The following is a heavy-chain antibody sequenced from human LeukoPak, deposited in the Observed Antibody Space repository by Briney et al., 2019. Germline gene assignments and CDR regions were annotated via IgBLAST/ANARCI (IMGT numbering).Heavy chain of an antibody. Sequence: SETLSLTCTVSGGSISSYYWSWIRQPPGKGLEWIGYIYYSGSTNYNPSLKSRVTISVDTPKNQFSLTVSSVTAADTAVYYRARGEGPPSSGWSFDSWGQGTLVTVSS. CDR1: GGSISSYY. CDR2: IYYSGST. V-gene: IGHV4-59*01. D-gene: IGHD6-19*01. J-gene: IGHJ4*02. CDR3: ARGEGPPSSGWSFDS.